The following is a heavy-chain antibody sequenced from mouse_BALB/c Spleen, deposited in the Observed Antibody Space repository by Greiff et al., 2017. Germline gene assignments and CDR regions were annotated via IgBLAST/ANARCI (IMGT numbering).Heavy chain of an antibody. J-gene: IGHJ4*01. Sequence: VMLVESGPGLVAPSQSLSITCTVSGFSLTSYGVHWVRQPPGKGLEWLGVIWAGGSTNYNSALMSRLSISKDNSKSQVFLKMNSLQTDDTAMYYCAREEANWDDAMDYWGQGTSVTVSS. D-gene: IGHD4-1*01. V-gene: IGHV2-9*02. CDR2: IWAGGST. CDR1: GFSLTSYG. CDR3: AREEANWDDAMDY.